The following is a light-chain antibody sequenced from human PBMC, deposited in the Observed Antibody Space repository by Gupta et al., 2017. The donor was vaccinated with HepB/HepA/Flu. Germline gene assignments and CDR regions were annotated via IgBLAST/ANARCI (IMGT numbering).Light chain of an antibody. Sequence: QSALTHPASVSGSPGQSITISCSGNSSDVDGYNFVSWYQQHPGKAPKLMIYDVTNRPSGVSNRFSGSKSGNTASPTIAGLQAEDEADYYGSSYTSTSTLETVFGGGTKLTVL. CDR3: SSYTSTSTLETV. CDR1: SSDVDGYNF. J-gene: IGLJ2*01. CDR2: DVT. V-gene: IGLV2-14*01.